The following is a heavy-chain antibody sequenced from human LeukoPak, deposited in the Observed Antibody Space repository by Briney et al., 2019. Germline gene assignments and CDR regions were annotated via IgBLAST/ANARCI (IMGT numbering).Heavy chain of an antibody. D-gene: IGHD6-19*01. J-gene: IGHJ4*02. CDR3: ARGRSIAVAGSSSRGY. CDR1: GYTFTSYD. CDR2: MNPNSGNT. Sequence: ASVKVSCKASGYTFTSYDINWVRQATGQGLEWMGWMNPNSGNTGYAQKFQGRVTMTRNTSISTAYMELSSLRSEDTAVYYCARGRSIAVAGSSSRGYWGQGTLVTVSS. V-gene: IGHV1-8*01.